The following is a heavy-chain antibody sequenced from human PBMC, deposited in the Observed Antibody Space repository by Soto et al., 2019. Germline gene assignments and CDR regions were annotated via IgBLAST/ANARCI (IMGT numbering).Heavy chain of an antibody. V-gene: IGHV4-59*01. CDR3: ARGDFWSGYYEYYFDY. CDR2: IYYSGST. J-gene: IGHJ4*02. CDR1: GGSISSYY. D-gene: IGHD3-3*01. Sequence: SETLSLTCTVSGGSISSYYWSWIRQPPGKGLEWIGYIYYSGSTNYNPSLKSRVTISVDTSKNQFSLKLSSVTAADTAVYYCARGDFWSGYYEYYFDYWGQGTLVTVSS.